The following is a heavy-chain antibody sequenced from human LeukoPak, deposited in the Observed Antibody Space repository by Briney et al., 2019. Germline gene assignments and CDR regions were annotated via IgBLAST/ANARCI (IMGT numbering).Heavy chain of an antibody. D-gene: IGHD4-17*01. CDR2: IYSGGST. J-gene: IGHJ3*02. Sequence: GGSLSLSCAASGFTVNSIYMSWVRQAPGQGLEWVSLIYSGGSTTYAASVQGRFIISRDNSRNILYIHMNSLRVEDTAVYYCARGYGTWTFDIWGQGTMVTVSS. CDR1: GFTVNSIY. V-gene: IGHV3-66*01. CDR3: ARGYGTWTFDI.